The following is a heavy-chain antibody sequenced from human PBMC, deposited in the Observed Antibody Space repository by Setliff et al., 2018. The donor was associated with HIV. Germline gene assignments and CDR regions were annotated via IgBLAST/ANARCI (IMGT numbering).Heavy chain of an antibody. CDR2: INHSGST. D-gene: IGHD1-26*01. V-gene: IGHV4-34*01. Sequence: KPSETLSLTCTVSGGSIRRGNYYWSWIRQPPGKGLEWIGEINHSGSTNYNMSLWSRVTISLDASRNQFSLELISVTAADTAVYYCAGGPGTTSIDYWAQGTLVTVSS. J-gene: IGHJ4*02. CDR3: AGGPGTTSIDY. CDR1: GGSIRRGNYY.